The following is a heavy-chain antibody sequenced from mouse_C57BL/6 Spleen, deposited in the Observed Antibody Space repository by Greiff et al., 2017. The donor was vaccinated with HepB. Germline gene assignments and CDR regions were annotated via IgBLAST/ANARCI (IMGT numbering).Heavy chain of an antibody. Sequence: QVQLKQPGAELVRPGSSVKLSCKASGYTFTSYWMHWVKQRPIQGLEWIGNIDPSDSETHYNQKFKDKATLTVDKSSSTAYMQLSSLTSEDSAVYYCTISFTTVVAGGYFDVWGTGTTVTVSS. CDR2: IDPSDSET. D-gene: IGHD1-1*01. CDR1: GYTFTSYW. CDR3: TISFTTVVAGGYFDV. V-gene: IGHV1-52*01. J-gene: IGHJ1*03.